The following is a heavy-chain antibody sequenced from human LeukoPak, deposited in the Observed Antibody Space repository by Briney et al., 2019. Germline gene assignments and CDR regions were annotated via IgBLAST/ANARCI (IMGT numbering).Heavy chain of an antibody. D-gene: IGHD4-23*01. CDR1: GFSFSVYA. CDR2: ISYDGSNE. J-gene: IGHJ4*02. CDR3: AREMTSVVGKNLDY. V-gene: IGHV3-30-3*01. Sequence: GGSLRLSCAVSGFSFSVYAMHWVRQAPGKGLEWMALISYDGSNELYADSVKGRFTISRDNSKNTLYLQMNSLRPEDTAVYYCAREMTSVVGKNLDYWGQGTLVTVSS.